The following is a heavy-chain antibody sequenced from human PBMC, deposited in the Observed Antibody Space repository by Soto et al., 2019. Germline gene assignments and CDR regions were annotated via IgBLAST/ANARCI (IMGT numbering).Heavy chain of an antibody. D-gene: IGHD5-12*01. CDR1: GFTFSSYS. J-gene: IGHJ4*02. Sequence: GGSLRLSCAASGFTFSSYSMNWVSQAPGKGLEWVSSISSSSSYIYYADSVKGRFTISRDNAKNSLYLQMNSLRAEDTAVYYCAREGVVATINVGDYRGQGTLLTVSS. CDR2: ISSSSSYI. V-gene: IGHV3-21*01. CDR3: AREGVVATINVGDY.